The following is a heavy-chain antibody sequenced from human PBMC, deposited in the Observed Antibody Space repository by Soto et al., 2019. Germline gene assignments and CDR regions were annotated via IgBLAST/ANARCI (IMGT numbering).Heavy chain of an antibody. Sequence: GASVKVSCKASGGTFSSYAISWGGQAPGQRLEWMGGIIPIFGTANYAQKFQGRVTITADESTSTAYMELSSLRSEDTAVYYCARQYYYGSGSYYPDKYYYYYYGMDVWGQGTTVTVSS. CDR3: ARQYYYGSGSYYPDKYYYYYYGMDV. CDR2: IIPIFGTA. V-gene: IGHV1-69*13. D-gene: IGHD3-10*01. J-gene: IGHJ6*02. CDR1: GGTFSSYA.